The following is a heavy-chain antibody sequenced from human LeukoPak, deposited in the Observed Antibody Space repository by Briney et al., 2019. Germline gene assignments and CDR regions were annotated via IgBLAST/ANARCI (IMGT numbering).Heavy chain of an antibody. V-gene: IGHV6-1*01. CDR2: TYYRSKWYN. Sequence: SQTLSLTCAISGDSVSSNSAAWTWIRQSPSRGLEWLGRTYYRSKWYNDYAESVKSRITINPDSSKNQFSLQLSSVTPEDTAVYYCSRGSAFDIWGQGTMVTVSS. CDR3: SRGSAFDI. CDR1: GDSVSSNSAA. J-gene: IGHJ3*02.